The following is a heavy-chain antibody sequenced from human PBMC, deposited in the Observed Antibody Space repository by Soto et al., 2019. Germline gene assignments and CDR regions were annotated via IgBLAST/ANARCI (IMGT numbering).Heavy chain of an antibody. D-gene: IGHD2-15*01. Sequence: SVKVSCKASGGTFSSYAISWVRQAPGQGLEWMGGIIPIFGTANYAQKFQGRVTITADESTSTAYMELSSLRSEDTAVYYCARPYCSGGSCYSGFDAFHICGQGTMVTV. V-gene: IGHV1-69*13. CDR3: ARPYCSGGSCYSGFDAFHI. CDR2: IIPIFGTA. CDR1: GGTFSSYA. J-gene: IGHJ3*02.